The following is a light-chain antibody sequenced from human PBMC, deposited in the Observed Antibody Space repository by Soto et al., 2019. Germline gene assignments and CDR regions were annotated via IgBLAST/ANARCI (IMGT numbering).Light chain of an antibody. V-gene: IGKV3-20*01. J-gene: IGKJ2*01. Sequence: EIVLTQSPGTLSLSPGERATLSCRASQSVTSTYLAWYQQKPGQAPRLLIYGASSRATGIPVRFSGSGSGTDFTLTISRLEPEDFAVYYCKQYGSSVWGTFGQGTKLEIK. CDR1: QSVTSTY. CDR2: GAS. CDR3: KQYGSSVWGT.